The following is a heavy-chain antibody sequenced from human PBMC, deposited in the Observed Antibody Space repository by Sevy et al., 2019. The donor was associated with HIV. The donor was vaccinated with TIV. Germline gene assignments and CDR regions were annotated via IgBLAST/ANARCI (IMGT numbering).Heavy chain of an antibody. CDR3: AKARSSGLTEGSFDY. CDR1: GFTFDDYA. V-gene: IGHV3-9*01. J-gene: IGHJ4*02. D-gene: IGHD6-19*01. Sequence: GGSQRLSCAASGFTFDDYAMHWVRQAPGKGLEWVSGISWNSGSIGYADSVKGRFTISRDNAKNSLYLQMNSLRAEDTALYYCAKARSSGLTEGSFDYWGQGTLVTVSS. CDR2: ISWNSGSI.